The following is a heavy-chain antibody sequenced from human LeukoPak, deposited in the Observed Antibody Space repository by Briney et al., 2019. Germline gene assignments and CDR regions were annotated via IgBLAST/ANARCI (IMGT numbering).Heavy chain of an antibody. D-gene: IGHD1-14*01. CDR1: GGSISSYY. CDR3: ARGIRNLNAFDI. J-gene: IGHJ3*02. CDR2: IYYSGST. V-gene: IGHV4-59*01. Sequence: SETLSLTCTVAGGSISSYYSSWIRQPPGKGLEWIGYIYYSGSTNYNPSLKSRVTISVDTSKNQFSLKLSSVTAADTAVYYCARGIRNLNAFDIWGQGTMVTVSS.